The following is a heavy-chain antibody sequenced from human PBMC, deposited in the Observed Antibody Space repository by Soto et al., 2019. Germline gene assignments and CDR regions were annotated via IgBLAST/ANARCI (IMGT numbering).Heavy chain of an antibody. CDR1: GGSISSGDYY. V-gene: IGHV4-30-4*01. CDR3: ARVTPPDYDFWSGYYDY. CDR2: IYYSGST. Sequence: SETLSLTCTVSGGSISSGDYYWSWIRQPPGKGLEWIGYIYYSGSTYYNPSLKSRVTISVDTSKNQFSLKLSSVTAADTAVYYCARVTPPDYDFWSGYYDYWGQGTLVTVSS. D-gene: IGHD3-3*01. J-gene: IGHJ4*02.